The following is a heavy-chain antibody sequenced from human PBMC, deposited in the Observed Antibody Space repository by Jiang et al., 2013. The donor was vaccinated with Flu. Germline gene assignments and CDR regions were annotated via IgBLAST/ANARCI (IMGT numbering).Heavy chain of an antibody. V-gene: IGHV3-15*01. J-gene: IGHJ3*02. D-gene: IGHD4-17*01. CDR3: TPGDYAPFDI. Sequence: IDGGTRDYAAPVKGRFTISRDDSKNTLYLQMNSLKTEDTAVYYCTPGDYAPFDIWGQGTMVTVSS. CDR2: IDGGTR.